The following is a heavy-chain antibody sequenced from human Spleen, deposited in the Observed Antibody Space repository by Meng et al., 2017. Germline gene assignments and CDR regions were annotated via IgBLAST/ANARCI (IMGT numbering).Heavy chain of an antibody. CDR2: IKSKGSGEKR. CDR1: GLTFTDAL. D-gene: IGHD3-22*01. Sequence: EVQLVGSGGGVGQPGRSLRLSCAVSGLTFTDALMAWCRQAPGKGLEWVGRIKSKGSGEKRDYAAPVKGRFTISRDDSKNMVFLQMNSLKTEDTAVYYCAHDSSGYYSFHSWGQGTLVTVSS. V-gene: IGHV3-15*01. CDR3: AHDSSGYYSFHS. J-gene: IGHJ4*02.